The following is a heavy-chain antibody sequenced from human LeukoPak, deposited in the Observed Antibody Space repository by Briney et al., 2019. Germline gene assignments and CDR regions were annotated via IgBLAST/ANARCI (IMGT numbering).Heavy chain of an antibody. D-gene: IGHD1-26*01. J-gene: IGHJ4*02. V-gene: IGHV3-11*04. CDR1: GFTFSDYY. Sequence: PGGSLRLSCAASGFTFSDYYMSWIRQAPGKGLEWVSYISSSGSTKYYADSVKGRFTISRDNAKNSLYLQMNNLRTEDTAVYFCVRSWKLLQNFDSWGQGTLVTVSS. CDR3: VRSWKLLQNFDS. CDR2: ISSSGSTK.